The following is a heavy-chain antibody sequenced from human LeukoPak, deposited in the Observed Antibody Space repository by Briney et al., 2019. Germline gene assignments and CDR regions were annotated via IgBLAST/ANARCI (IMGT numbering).Heavy chain of an antibody. V-gene: IGHV3-21*01. CDR2: ISSSSSYI. D-gene: IGHD2-2*01. CDR1: GFTFSSYS. CDR3: AREGVGSTSCYDY. Sequence: PGGSLRLSCAASGFTFSSYSMNWVRQAPGKGLEWVSSISSSSSYIYYADSVKGRFTISRDNAKNSLYLQMNSLRAEDTAVYYCAREGVGSTSCYDYWGQGTLVTVSS. J-gene: IGHJ4*02.